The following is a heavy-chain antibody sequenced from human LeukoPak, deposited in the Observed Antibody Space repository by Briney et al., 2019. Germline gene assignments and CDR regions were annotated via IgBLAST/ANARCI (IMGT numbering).Heavy chain of an antibody. CDR2: INHSGST. Sequence: PSETLSLTCAVYGGSFSGYYWSWIRQPPGKGLEWIGEINHSGSTNYNPSLKSRVTISVDTSKNQFSLKLSSVTAADTAVYYCARQTYDILTGYWTYYFDYWGQGTLVTVSS. V-gene: IGHV4-34*01. CDR3: ARQTYDILTGYWTYYFDY. J-gene: IGHJ4*02. D-gene: IGHD3-9*01. CDR1: GGSFSGYY.